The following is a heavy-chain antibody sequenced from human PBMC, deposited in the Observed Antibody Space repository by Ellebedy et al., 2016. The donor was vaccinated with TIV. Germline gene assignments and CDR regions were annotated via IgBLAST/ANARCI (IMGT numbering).Heavy chain of an antibody. CDR3: ARVGITMVRAFDY. CDR1: GFTFSSYA. D-gene: IGHD3-10*01. Sequence: GESLKISXAASGFTFSSYAMSWIRQAPGEGLEWISYISSSGSTISYADSVKGRFTISRDNAKNSLYLQMNSLRAEDTAVYYCARVGITMVRAFDYWGQGTLVTVSS. V-gene: IGHV3-11*01. CDR2: ISSSGSTI. J-gene: IGHJ4*02.